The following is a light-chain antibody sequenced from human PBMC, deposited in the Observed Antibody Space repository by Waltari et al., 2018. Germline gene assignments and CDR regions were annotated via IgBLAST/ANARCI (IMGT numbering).Light chain of an antibody. CDR2: AVS. CDR1: SGDIGVFHY. Sequence: QSALTQPASVSGSPGQPITISCTGTSGDIGVFHYVSWYQQHKNKVPKLWIYAVSKRPAGVSNRFSGSKSRNTASLTIAGLQAEDEADYYCSSYTNSNTWVFGGGTKLTVL. J-gene: IGLJ3*02. V-gene: IGLV2-14*03. CDR3: SSYTNSNTWV.